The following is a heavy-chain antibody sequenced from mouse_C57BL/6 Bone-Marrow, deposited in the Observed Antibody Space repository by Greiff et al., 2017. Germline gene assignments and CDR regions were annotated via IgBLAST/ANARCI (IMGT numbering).Heavy chain of an antibody. CDR1: GYIFTSYW. Sequence: QVQLQQSGAELVRPGASVKLSCKTSGYIFTSYWIHWVKQRPGQGLEWIARIFPGTDNTYYNEKFKGKATLTADKSSSTAYMHLSSLKSEDSAVYFCARGGYDSAYGYFDVWGAGTTVTVSS. J-gene: IGHJ1*01. CDR2: IFPGTDNT. V-gene: IGHV1S132*01. D-gene: IGHD1-1*01. CDR3: ARGGYDSAYGYFDV.